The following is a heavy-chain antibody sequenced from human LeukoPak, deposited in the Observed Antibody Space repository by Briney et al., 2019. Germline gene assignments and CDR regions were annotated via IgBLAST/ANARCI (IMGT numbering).Heavy chain of an antibody. D-gene: IGHD5-12*01. Sequence: GGSLRLSCAASGFTFSTYAMNWVRQAPGKGLEWVSTISGSGGYTYYADSVKGRFTISRDNSKNTLYLQMNSLRAEDTAVYYCAKAVWLRYNWFDPWGQGTLVTVSS. CDR3: AKAVWLRYNWFDP. J-gene: IGHJ5*02. CDR1: GFTFSTYA. V-gene: IGHV3-23*01. CDR2: ISGSGGYT.